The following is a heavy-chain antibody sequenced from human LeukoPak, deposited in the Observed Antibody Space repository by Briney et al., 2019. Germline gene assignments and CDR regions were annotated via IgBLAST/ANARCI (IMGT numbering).Heavy chain of an antibody. CDR1: GFTFSSYS. J-gene: IGHJ4*02. CDR2: IKQDGSEK. V-gene: IGHV3-7*01. Sequence: GGSLGLSCAASGFTFSSYSMNWVRQAPGKGLEWVANIKQDGSEKYYVDSVKGRFTISRDNAKNSLYLQMNSLRAEDTAVYYCARDFAHSDFWSGKYYFDYWGQGTLVTVSS. D-gene: IGHD3-3*01. CDR3: ARDFAHSDFWSGKYYFDY.